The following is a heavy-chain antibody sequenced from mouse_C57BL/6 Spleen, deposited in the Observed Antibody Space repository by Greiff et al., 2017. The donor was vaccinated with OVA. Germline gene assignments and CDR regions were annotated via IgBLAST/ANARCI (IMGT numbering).Heavy chain of an antibody. V-gene: IGHV1-69*01. CDR2: FDPSDSYT. J-gene: IGHJ2*01. CDR1: GYTFTSYW. CDR3: ARRGGGPYYFDY. Sequence: QVQLQQPGAELVMPGASVKLSCKASGYTFTSYWMHWVKQRPGQGLEWIGEFDPSDSYTKYNQKFKGKSTLTVDKSSSTAYMQLSRLTSDDSAVYYCARRGGGPYYFDYWGQGTTLTVSS.